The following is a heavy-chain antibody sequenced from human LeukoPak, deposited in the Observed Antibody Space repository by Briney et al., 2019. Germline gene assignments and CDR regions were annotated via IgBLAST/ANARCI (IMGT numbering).Heavy chain of an antibody. D-gene: IGHD6-19*01. Sequence: SETLSLTCTISGGSISTYYWSWIRQPPGKGREWIGYIYYSGSTNYYPSLMSRLTISVDTSKNQFSLKLSSVTAADTAVYYCARLIAVAGTYRGHFDYWGQGALVTVSS. CDR1: GGSISTYY. CDR2: IYYSGST. V-gene: IGHV4-59*08. CDR3: ARLIAVAGTYRGHFDY. J-gene: IGHJ4*02.